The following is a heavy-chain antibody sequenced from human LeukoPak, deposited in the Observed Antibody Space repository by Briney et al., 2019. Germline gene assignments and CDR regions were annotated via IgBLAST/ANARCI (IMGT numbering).Heavy chain of an antibody. V-gene: IGHV3-21*01. D-gene: IGHD6-19*01. Sequence: GGSLRLSCAPSGFTFSSYRMNWVRQAPGKGLEWVSSISSSSSYIYYADSVKGRFTISRDNAKNSLYLQMNSLRAEDTAVYYCARDKIAVAGTKDYWGQGTLVTVSS. CDR1: GFTFSSYR. CDR3: ARDKIAVAGTKDY. CDR2: ISSSSSYI. J-gene: IGHJ4*02.